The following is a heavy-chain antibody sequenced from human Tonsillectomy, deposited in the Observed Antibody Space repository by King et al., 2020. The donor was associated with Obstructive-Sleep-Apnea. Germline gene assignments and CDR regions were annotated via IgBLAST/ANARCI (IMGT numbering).Heavy chain of an antibody. CDR1: GFTFSSYA. CDR2: ISYEGSNK. J-gene: IGHJ6*02. CDR3: ARVTSGSWSTPEGHGGMDV. D-gene: IGHD6-13*01. Sequence: QLVQSGGGVVQPGRSLRLSCAASGFTFSSYAMHWVRQAPGKGLEWVAVISYEGSNKYYADSVKGRFTISRDNSTNTLYLQMNSLRAEDTARYYCARVTSGSWSTPEGHGGMDVWGQGTTVTVSS. V-gene: IGHV3-30*04.